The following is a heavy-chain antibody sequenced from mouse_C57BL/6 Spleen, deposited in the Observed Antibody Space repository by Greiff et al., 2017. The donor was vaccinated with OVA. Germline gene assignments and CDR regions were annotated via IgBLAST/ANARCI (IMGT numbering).Heavy chain of an antibody. J-gene: IGHJ2*01. V-gene: IGHV1-22*01. CDR3: ARARWLQYYFDY. CDR1: GYTFTDYN. D-gene: IGHD2-3*01. CDR2: INPNNGGT. Sequence: EVQLQESGTELVKPGASVKMSCKASGYTFTDYNMHWVKQSHGKSLEWIGYINPNNGGTSYNQKFKGKATLTVNKSSSTAYMELRSLTSEDSAVYYCARARWLQYYFDYWGQGTTLTVSS.